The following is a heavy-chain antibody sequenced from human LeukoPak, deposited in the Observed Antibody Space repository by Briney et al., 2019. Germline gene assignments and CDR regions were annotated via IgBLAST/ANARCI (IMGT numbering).Heavy chain of an antibody. Sequence: PSETLSLTCAVYGGSFSGYYWSWIRQPPGKGLEWIGEINHSGSTNYNPSLKSRVTISVGTSKNQFSLKLSSVTAADTAVYYCARGLEGRLVSATVIDYWGQGTLVTVSS. V-gene: IGHV4-34*01. CDR1: GGSFSGYY. D-gene: IGHD6-19*01. CDR2: INHSGST. CDR3: ARGLEGRLVSATVIDY. J-gene: IGHJ4*02.